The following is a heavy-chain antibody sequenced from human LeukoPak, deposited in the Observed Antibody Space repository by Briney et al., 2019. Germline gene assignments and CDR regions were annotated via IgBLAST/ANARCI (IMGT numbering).Heavy chain of an antibody. CDR1: GYTFTSYY. Sequence: ASVKVSCKASGYTFTSYYMHWVRQAPGQGLEWMGIINPSGGSTSYAQKFQGRVTITADESTSTAYMELSSLRSEDTAVYYRARSAAGPLDDAFDIWGQGTMVTVSS. CDR2: INPSGGST. CDR3: ARSAAGPLDDAFDI. J-gene: IGHJ3*02. V-gene: IGHV1-46*01. D-gene: IGHD6-13*01.